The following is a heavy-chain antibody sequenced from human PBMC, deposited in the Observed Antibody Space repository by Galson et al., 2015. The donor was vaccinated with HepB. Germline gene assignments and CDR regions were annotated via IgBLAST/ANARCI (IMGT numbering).Heavy chain of an antibody. CDR1: GVSFSDYY. CDR3: PYFFGSGSFFMDV. Sequence: LSLTCAVYGVSFSDYYWNWIRQPPGKGPEWIGEINHSGSPKYNPSLKSRVTISVDTSKKQFSLKLSSVTAADTAVYYCPYFFGSGSFFMDVWGQGTAVTVSS. D-gene: IGHD3-10*01. V-gene: IGHV4-34*01. CDR2: INHSGSP. J-gene: IGHJ6*02.